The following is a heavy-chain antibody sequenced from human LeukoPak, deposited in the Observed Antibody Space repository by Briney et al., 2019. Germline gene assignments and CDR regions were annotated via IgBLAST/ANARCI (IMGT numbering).Heavy chain of an antibody. J-gene: IGHJ6*03. CDR3: ARVGRSRGSLPNSYYYMDV. CDR1: GDIFNSYS. D-gene: IGHD1-26*01. V-gene: IGHV1-69*05. CDR2: IIPIFGST. Sequence: SVKVSCNASGDIFNSYSVSWVRQAPGQGLEWMGGIIPIFGSTNYAQKFQGRVTITTDQSTRTAYMELNSLSSDDTAVYYCARVGRSRGSLPNSYYYMDVWGKGTTDTVSS.